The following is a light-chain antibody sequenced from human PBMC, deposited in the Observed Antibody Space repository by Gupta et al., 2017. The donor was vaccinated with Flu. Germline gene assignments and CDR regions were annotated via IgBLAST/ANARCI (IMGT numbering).Light chain of an antibody. V-gene: IGLV1-40*01. CDR2: INN. CDR1: SSNIGTYD. J-gene: IGLJ1*01. CDR3: QSYDNNRSVYV. Sequence: QSVLTQPPSVSGAPGQRVTISCTGSSSNIGTYDVHWYQQLPGTAPKLLIYINNNRPSGVPDRFSGSKSGTSASLAITGLQAEDEADYYCQSYDNNRSVYVFGAGTKVTVL.